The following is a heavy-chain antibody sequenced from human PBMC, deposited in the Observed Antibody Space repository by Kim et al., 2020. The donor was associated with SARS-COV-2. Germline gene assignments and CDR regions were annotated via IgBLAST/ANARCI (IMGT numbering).Heavy chain of an antibody. V-gene: IGHV3-23*03. D-gene: IGHD1-1*01. CDR1: GLTFSNYA. CDR2: IYSGGRTT. J-gene: IGHJ4*02. Sequence: GGSLRLSCSASGLTFSNYAMSWVRQAPGKGLEWVSVIYSGGRTTYYADSVKGRFTISRDNSKNTLYLQMNSLRVDDTAVYYCAKGRMWNMSVCDYWGQGTLVTVSS. CDR3: AKGRMWNMSVCDY.